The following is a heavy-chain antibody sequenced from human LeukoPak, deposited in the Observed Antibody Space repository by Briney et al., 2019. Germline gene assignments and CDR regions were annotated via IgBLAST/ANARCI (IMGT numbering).Heavy chain of an antibody. CDR3: AREGGPYRPLDY. CDR2: VHLSGRT. Sequence: PSETLSLTCGVSGGSISSTNWWTWVRQPPGEGLEWIGEVHLSGRTNYNPSLESQVTMSVDMSENHISLKLTSVTAADTAVYYCAREGGPYRPLDYSGQGTLVTVSS. CDR1: GGSISSTNW. J-gene: IGHJ4*02. V-gene: IGHV4-4*02.